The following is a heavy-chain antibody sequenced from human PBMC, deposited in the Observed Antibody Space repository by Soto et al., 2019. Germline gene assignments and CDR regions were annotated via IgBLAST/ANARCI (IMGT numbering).Heavy chain of an antibody. J-gene: IGHJ5*02. Sequence: PSETLSLTCTVSGGSISSYHWSWIRQPPGKGLEWIGYIYYSGSTNYNPSLKSRVTISVDTSKNQFSLKLSSVTAADTAVYYCARDRGDYIWGSFSQPRPEDNWFDPWGQGTLVTSPQ. CDR3: ARDRGDYIWGSFSQPRPEDNWFDP. CDR2: IYYSGST. CDR1: GGSISSYH. V-gene: IGHV4-59*01. D-gene: IGHD3-16*01.